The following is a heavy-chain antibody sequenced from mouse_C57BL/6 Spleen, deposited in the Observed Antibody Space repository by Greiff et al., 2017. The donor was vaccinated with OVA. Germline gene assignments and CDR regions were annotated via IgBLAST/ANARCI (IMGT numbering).Heavy chain of an antibody. CDR1: GYTFTSYW. V-gene: IGHV1-52*01. Sequence: QVQLQQPGAELVRPGSSVKLSCKASGYTFTSYWMHWVKQRPIQGLEWIGNIDPSDSETHYNQKFKDKATLTVDKSSSTAYMQLSSLTSEDSAVYYSARERNDYGCAYWGQGSLVTVSA. CDR2: IDPSDSET. CDR3: ARERNDYGCAY. D-gene: IGHD2-4*01. J-gene: IGHJ3*01.